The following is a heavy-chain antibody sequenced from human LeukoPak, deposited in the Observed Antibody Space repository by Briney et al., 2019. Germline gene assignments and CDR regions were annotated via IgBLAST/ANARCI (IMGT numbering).Heavy chain of an antibody. Sequence: SETLSLTCTVSGGSISSYYWSWIRQPPGKGLEWIGYIYYSGSTNYNPSLKSRVTISVDTSKNQFSLKLSSVTAADTAVYYCARVKNSESYPSTPTTYYYYGMDVWGQGTTVTVSS. CDR2: IYYSGST. D-gene: IGHD1-26*01. J-gene: IGHJ6*02. CDR1: GGSISSYY. CDR3: ARVKNSESYPSTPTTYYYYGMDV. V-gene: IGHV4-59*01.